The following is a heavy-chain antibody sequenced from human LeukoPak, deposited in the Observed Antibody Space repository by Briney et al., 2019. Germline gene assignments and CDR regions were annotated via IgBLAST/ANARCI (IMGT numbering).Heavy chain of an antibody. CDR1: GFTFSNYA. CDR3: ARGQFRLSDYDSSGFDY. CDR2: ISYGGSNN. J-gene: IGHJ4*02. V-gene: IGHV3-30*04. D-gene: IGHD3-22*01. Sequence: GGSLRLSCVASGFTFSNYAMHWVRQAPGKGLEWVAVISYGGSNNFYADSVKGRFTISRDNSKNTLYVQMISLRAEDTAVYYCARGQFRLSDYDSSGFDYWGQGTLVTVSS.